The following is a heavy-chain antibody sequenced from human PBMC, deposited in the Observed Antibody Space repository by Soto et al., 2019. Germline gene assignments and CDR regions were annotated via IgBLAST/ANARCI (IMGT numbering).Heavy chain of an antibody. CDR2: MSYDGSNK. J-gene: IGHJ4*02. CDR1: GFTFSSYA. Sequence: QVQLVESGGGVVQPGRSLRLSCAASGFTFSSYAMHWVRQAPGKGLEWVAVMSYDGSNKYYADCVKGRFTISRDNSKNTLYLQMNRLRGEDTAVYYCARDKSPYSSGWHNRHYDYWGQGTLVTVSS. CDR3: ARDKSPYSSGWHNRHYDY. D-gene: IGHD6-19*01. V-gene: IGHV3-30-3*01.